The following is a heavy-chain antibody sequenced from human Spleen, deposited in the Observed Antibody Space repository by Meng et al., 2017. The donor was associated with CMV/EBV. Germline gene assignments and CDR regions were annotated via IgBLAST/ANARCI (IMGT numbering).Heavy chain of an antibody. CDR1: GFTVSSYA. J-gene: IGHJ4*02. CDR3: AKAFSSSWYREYYDY. Sequence: SGFTVSSYAMSWVRQSPGKGLEWVSAISGSGGSTYYADSVKGRFTISRDNSKNTLYLQLSSLRAEDTAVYYCAKAFSSSWYREYYDYWGQGTLVTVSS. CDR2: ISGSGGST. V-gene: IGHV3-23*01. D-gene: IGHD6-13*01.